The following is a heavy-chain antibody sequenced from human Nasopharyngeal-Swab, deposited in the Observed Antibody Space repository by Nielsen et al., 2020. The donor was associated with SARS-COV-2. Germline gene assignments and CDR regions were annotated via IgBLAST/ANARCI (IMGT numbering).Heavy chain of an antibody. J-gene: IGHJ3*02. CDR1: RFTLSRYW. CDR3: ARDKCMKGPTFDAFDI. CDR2: INGDGTRI. V-gene: IGHV3-74*01. Sequence: GEPLKISCTASRFTLSRYWIHWVRQVPGKGLVWVSRINGDGTRINYAESVKGRFTISRDNAKNTVFLQMTSLRAEDTAVYYCARDKCMKGPTFDAFDIWGQGTMVTVSS. D-gene: IGHD2-8*01.